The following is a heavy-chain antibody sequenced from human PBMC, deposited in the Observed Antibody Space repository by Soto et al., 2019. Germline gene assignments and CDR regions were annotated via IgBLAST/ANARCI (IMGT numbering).Heavy chain of an antibody. D-gene: IGHD1-1*01. CDR1: GFTFTNYA. CDR2: ISGAGGNT. J-gene: IGHJ6*02. V-gene: IGHV3-23*01. Sequence: GGSLRLSCAAAGFTFTNYAMTWVRQAPGQGLEWVSTISGAGGNTFFADSVKGRFTISRDNSKNTLFLQMSSLRADDTAVYHCATHILTSYYYAMDVWGHGTTVTVSS. CDR3: ATHILTSYYYAMDV.